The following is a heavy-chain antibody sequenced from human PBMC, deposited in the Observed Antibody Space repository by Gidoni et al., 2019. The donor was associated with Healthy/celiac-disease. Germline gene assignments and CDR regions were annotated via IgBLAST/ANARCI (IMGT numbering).Heavy chain of an antibody. D-gene: IGHD6-13*01. CDR2: MNPNSGNT. V-gene: IGHV1-8*01. CDR1: VYTFTSYD. Sequence: QVQLVQSGAEVKKPGASVQVSCKASVYTFTSYDINWVRQATGQGLEWMGWMNPNSGNTGYAQKFQGRVTMTRNTSISTAYMELSSLRSEDTAVYYCAREVGNSIAAAVDYWGQGTLVTVSS. J-gene: IGHJ4*02. CDR3: AREVGNSIAAAVDY.